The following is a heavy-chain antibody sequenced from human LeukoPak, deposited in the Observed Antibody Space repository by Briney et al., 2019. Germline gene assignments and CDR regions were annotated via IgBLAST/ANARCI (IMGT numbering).Heavy chain of an antibody. CDR1: GYTFPSYG. J-gene: IGHJ4*02. CDR3: ARAYSRLLWFGELLD. D-gene: IGHD3-10*01. Sequence: GSVKVSCQASGYTFPSYGISWVRPAPGQGLEWMGWISAYNGNTNYAQKLQGRVTMTTDTSTSTAYMELRSLRSDDTAVYYCARAYSRLLWFGELLDWGQGTLVTVSS. V-gene: IGHV1-18*01. CDR2: ISAYNGNT.